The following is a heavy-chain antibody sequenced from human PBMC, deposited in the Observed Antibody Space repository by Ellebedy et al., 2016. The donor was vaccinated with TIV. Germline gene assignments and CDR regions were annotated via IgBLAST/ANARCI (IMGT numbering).Heavy chain of an antibody. CDR3: ARGWDFGGGRGY. J-gene: IGHJ4*02. CDR1: GFTVSNNY. V-gene: IGHV3-53*01. D-gene: IGHD2-15*01. CDR2: IYSGGST. Sequence: GGSLRLXCAASGFTVSNNYMTWVRHAPGKGLEWVSLIYSGGSTYYADSVKGRFTISRDNSKNTLYLQMNSLRAEDTAVYYCARGWDFGGGRGYWGQGTLVTVSS.